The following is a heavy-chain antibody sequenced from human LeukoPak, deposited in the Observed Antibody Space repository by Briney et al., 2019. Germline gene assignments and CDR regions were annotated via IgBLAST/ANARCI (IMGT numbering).Heavy chain of an antibody. J-gene: IGHJ4*02. D-gene: IGHD1-26*01. CDR3: AKVPGAVGGGSYYIDY. CDR1: GFTFSSYA. V-gene: IGHV3-23*01. Sequence: GGSLRLSCAASGFTFSSYAMSWVRQAPGKGLEWVSAISGSGGSTYYADSVKGRFTISGDNSKNTLYLQMNSLRAEDTAVYYCAKVPGAVGGGSYYIDYWGQGTLVTVSS. CDR2: ISGSGGST.